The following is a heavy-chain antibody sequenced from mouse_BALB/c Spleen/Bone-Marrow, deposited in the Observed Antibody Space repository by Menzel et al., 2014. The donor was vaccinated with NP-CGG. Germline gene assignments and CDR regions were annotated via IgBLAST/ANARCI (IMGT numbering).Heavy chain of an antibody. CDR2: INTYSGNT. V-gene: IGHV1-67*01. D-gene: IGHD1-1*01. CDR3: AREGYASTAWFAY. CDR1: GYTFTGYA. J-gene: IGHJ3*01. Sequence: VQLQQSGPELVRPGVSVKISCKGSGYTFTGYAMHWVKQSHAKSLEWIGVINTYSGNTNYNQNFKGKATMTVDKSSSTAFMELARLTYEDSAIYYCAREGYASTAWFAYWGQGTLVTVSA.